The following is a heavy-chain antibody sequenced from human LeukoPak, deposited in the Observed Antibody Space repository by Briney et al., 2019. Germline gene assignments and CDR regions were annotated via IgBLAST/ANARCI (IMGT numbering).Heavy chain of an antibody. CDR3: ARENSIAVAGTGLYYYYYYMDV. CDR2: IIPIFGIA. D-gene: IGHD6-19*01. Sequence: SVKVSCKASGGTFSSYAISWVRQAPGQGLEWMGRIIPIFGIANYAQKFQGRVTMTRDTSTSTVYMELSSLRSEDTAVYYCARENSIAVAGTGLYYYYYYMDVWGKGTTVTVSS. V-gene: IGHV1-69*04. J-gene: IGHJ6*03. CDR1: GGTFSSYA.